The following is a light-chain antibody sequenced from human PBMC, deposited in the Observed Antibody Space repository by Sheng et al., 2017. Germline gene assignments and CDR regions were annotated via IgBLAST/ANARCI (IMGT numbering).Light chain of an antibody. CDR3: QQYNNWPPTFT. CDR1: QSVSSY. J-gene: IGKJ3*01. Sequence: EIVLTQSPATLSLSPGERATLSCRASQSVSSYLAWYQQKPGQAPRLLIYGASTRATGIPARFSGSGSGTEFALTISSLQSEDFAVYFCQQYNNWPPTFTFGPWDRRWDIK. CDR2: GAS. V-gene: IGKV3-15*01.